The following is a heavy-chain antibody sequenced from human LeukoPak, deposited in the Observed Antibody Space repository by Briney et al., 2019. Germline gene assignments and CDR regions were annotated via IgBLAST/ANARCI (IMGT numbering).Heavy chain of an antibody. CDR1: GGSISSYY. CDR2: IYYSGST. V-gene: IGHV4-59*01. Sequence: SETLSLTCTVSGGSISSYYWSWIRQPPGKGLEWIGYIYYSGSTNYNPSLKSRVTISVDTSKNQFSLKLSSVTAADTAVYYCARGRDLHWFDPWGQGTLVTVSS. J-gene: IGHJ5*02. CDR3: ARGRDLHWFDP.